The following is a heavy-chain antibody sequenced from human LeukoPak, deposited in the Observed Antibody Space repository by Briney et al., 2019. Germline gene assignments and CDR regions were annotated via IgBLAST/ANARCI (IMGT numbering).Heavy chain of an antibody. V-gene: IGHV1-8*01. CDR1: GYTFTSYD. J-gene: IGHJ3*02. CDR3: ARDADDYGDRDAFDI. Sequence: ASVKVSCKASGYTFTSYDINWVRQATGQGLEWMGWMNPNSGNTGYAQKFQGRVTMTRNTSISTAYMELSSLRSEDTAMYYCARDADDYGDRDAFDIWGQGTKVTVSS. CDR2: MNPNSGNT. D-gene: IGHD4-17*01.